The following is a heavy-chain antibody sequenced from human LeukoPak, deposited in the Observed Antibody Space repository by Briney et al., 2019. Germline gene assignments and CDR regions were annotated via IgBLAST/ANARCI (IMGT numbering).Heavy chain of an antibody. CDR2: INHIGSA. V-gene: IGHV4-34*01. Sequence: PSETLSLTCAVYGGSLSGYYWNWIRQPPGKGLEWIGEINHIGSANSNPSLKSRVIISVDTSKNQFSLKLRSVTAADTAVYYCARLNLRYYYTSGPNDYWGQGTLVTVSS. CDR3: ARLNLRYYYTSGPNDY. D-gene: IGHD3-10*01. CDR1: GGSLSGYY. J-gene: IGHJ4*02.